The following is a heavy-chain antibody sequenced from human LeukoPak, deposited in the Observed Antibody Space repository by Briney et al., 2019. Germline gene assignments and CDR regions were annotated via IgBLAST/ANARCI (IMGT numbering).Heavy chain of an antibody. V-gene: IGHV6-1*01. CDR1: GDSVSSNSAT. J-gene: IGHJ3*01. CDR3: ARWLTTSAGFDF. CDR2: TYYRSRWYS. Sequence: SQTLSLTCVISGDSVSSNSATWSWLRQSPSRGLEWLGRTYYRSRWYSDYAVSVKSRITINPDTSKNHFSLQLNSVTPEDTAVYFCARWLTTSAGFDFWGQGTMVTVSS. D-gene: IGHD4-11*01.